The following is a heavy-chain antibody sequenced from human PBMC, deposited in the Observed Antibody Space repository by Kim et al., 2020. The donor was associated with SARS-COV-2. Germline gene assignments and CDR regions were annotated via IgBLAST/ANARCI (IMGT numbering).Heavy chain of an antibody. Sequence: SADSVKGRFTISRDNSKNTLYLQMNSLRAEDTAVYYCARDFVRSSGYFDYWGQGTLVTVSS. D-gene: IGHD3-22*01. J-gene: IGHJ4*02. CDR3: ARDFVRSSGYFDY. V-gene: IGHV3-30*01.